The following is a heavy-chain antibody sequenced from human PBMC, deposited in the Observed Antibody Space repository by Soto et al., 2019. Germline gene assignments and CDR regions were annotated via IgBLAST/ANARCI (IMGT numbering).Heavy chain of an antibody. D-gene: IGHD4-4*01. Sequence: PGGSLRLSCAASGFTFSSYAMSWVRQAPGKGLEWVSAISGSGGSTYYADSVKDRFTISRDNSKNTLYLQMNSLRAEDTAVYYCAKSTQKYYSNYVRYFDYWGQGTLVTVSS. J-gene: IGHJ4*02. CDR3: AKSTQKYYSNYVRYFDY. CDR1: GFTFSSYA. V-gene: IGHV3-23*01. CDR2: ISGSGGST.